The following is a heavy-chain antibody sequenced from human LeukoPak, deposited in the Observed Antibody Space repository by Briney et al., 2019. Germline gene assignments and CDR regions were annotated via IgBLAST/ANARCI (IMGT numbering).Heavy chain of an antibody. Sequence: PSETLSLTCTVSGGSINSYYWSWIRQPPGKGLEWIGYISYSGRTNYNPSLKSRVTISVDTSKNQFSLKLSSVTAADTAVYYCARRQQQLTRVDYYYYMDVWGKGTTVTVSS. J-gene: IGHJ6*03. CDR3: ARRQQQLTRVDYYYYMDV. V-gene: IGHV4-59*12. CDR1: GGSINSYY. CDR2: ISYSGRT. D-gene: IGHD6-13*01.